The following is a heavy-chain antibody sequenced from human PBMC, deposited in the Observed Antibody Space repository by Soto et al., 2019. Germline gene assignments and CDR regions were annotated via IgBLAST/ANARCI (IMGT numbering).Heavy chain of an antibody. CDR3: TTRLRGYSYVKAFDY. Sequence: GGSLRLSCAASGFTFSNAWMNWVRQAPGKGLEWVGRIKSKTDGGTTDYAAPVKGRFTISRDDSKNTLYLQMNSLKTEDTAVYYCTTRLRGYSYVKAFDYWGQGTLVTVSS. J-gene: IGHJ4*02. CDR1: GFTFSNAW. CDR2: IKSKTDGGTT. V-gene: IGHV3-15*07. D-gene: IGHD5-18*01.